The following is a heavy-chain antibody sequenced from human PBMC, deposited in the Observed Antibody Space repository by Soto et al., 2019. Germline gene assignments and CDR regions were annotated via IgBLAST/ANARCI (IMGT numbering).Heavy chain of an antibody. Sequence: GGSLRLSCAASGFTFSSYAMHWVRQAPGKGLEWVAVISYDGSNKYYTDSVKGRFTISRDNAKNLVYLQMNSLRGDDTAVYFCARDVDSASWFDPWGRGTLVTVSS. J-gene: IGHJ5*02. CDR2: ISYDGSNK. CDR3: ARDVDSASWFDP. V-gene: IGHV3-30-3*01. D-gene: IGHD3-22*01. CDR1: GFTFSSYA.